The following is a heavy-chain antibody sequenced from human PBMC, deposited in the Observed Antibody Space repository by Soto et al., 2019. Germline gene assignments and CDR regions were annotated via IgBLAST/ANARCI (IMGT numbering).Heavy chain of an antibody. J-gene: IGHJ3*02. CDR1: GFSLSTSGVG. V-gene: IGHV2-5*02. D-gene: IGHD2-2*01. CDR3: AHFTGGYCSSTSCYVGDAFDI. Sequence: QITLKESGPTLVKPTQTLTLTCTFSGFSLSTSGVGVGWIRQPPGKALEWLAVIYWDDDKRYSPSLKSRLTITKDTSKNPVVLTMTNMDPVDTATYYCAHFTGGYCSSTSCYVGDAFDIWGQGTMVTVSS. CDR2: IYWDDDK.